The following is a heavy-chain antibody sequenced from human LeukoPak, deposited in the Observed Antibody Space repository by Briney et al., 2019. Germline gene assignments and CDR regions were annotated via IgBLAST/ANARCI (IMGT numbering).Heavy chain of an antibody. CDR1: GFTFSTYW. J-gene: IGHJ4*02. V-gene: IGHV3-74*01. CDR2: INSGGSRT. CDR3: ARAYYYDSSGYPAGDDY. D-gene: IGHD3-22*01. Sequence: GGSLRLSCAAPGFTFSTYWVNWVRQAPGKGLVWVSRINSGGSRTSYADSVKGRFTISRDNAQNTLHPQMNSLRAEDTAVYFCARAYYYDSSGYPAGDDYWGQGTLVTVSS.